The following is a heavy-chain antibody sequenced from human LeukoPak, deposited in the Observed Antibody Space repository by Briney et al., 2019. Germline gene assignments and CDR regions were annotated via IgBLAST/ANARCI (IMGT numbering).Heavy chain of an antibody. D-gene: IGHD3-22*01. Sequence: EASVKVSCKASGYTFSDFFLHWVRQAPGQGLEWMGWINPNSGGTNYAQKFQGRVTMTRDTSISTAYMELSRLRSDDTAVYYCARAPYYYDSSGYPGYYFDYWGQGTLVTVSS. CDR3: ARAPYYYDSSGYPGYYFDY. CDR1: GYTFSDFF. V-gene: IGHV1-2*02. J-gene: IGHJ4*02. CDR2: INPNSGGT.